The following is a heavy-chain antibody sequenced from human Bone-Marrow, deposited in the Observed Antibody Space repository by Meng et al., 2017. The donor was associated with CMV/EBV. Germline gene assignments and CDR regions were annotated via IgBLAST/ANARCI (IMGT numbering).Heavy chain of an antibody. D-gene: IGHD2-2*03. Sequence: ASVKVSCKASGYTFTSYDINWVRQATGQGLEWMGWMNPNSGNTGYAQRFQGRVTMTRNTSIGTAYMELTGLTSDDTAVYYCVRGSGHDLWINCFDPCGQGTLVASSS. CDR2: MNPNSGNT. CDR3: VRGSGHDLWINCFDP. V-gene: IGHV1-8*02. CDR1: GYTFTSYD. J-gene: IGHJ5*02.